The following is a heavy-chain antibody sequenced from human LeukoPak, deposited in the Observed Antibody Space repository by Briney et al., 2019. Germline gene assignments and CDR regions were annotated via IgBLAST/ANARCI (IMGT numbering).Heavy chain of an antibody. V-gene: IGHV3-7*05. D-gene: IGHD1-26*01. J-gene: IGHJ4*02. CDR2: IKEDGSEK. CDR1: GFTLGNTW. Sequence: GGSLRLSCAASGFTLGNTWMTWVRQAPGRGLEWVANIKEDGSEKYYVDSVKGRFIISRDNTRNSLYLQMNSLRAEDTAVYYCARDGRSGNFDKWGQGTLVSVSS. CDR3: ARDGRSGNFDK.